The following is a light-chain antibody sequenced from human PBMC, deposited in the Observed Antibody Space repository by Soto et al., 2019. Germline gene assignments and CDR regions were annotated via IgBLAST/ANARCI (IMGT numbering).Light chain of an antibody. CDR2: GAS. CDR3: QQYKSYSPIT. V-gene: IGKV3-15*01. CDR1: QSVSSN. J-gene: IGKJ5*01. Sequence: EIVMTQSPATLSVSPGERATLSCRASQSVSSNLAWYQQKPGQAPRLLIYGASTRATGIPARFSGSGSGTEFTLTISSLQPDDFATYYCQQYKSYSPITFGQGTRLEIK.